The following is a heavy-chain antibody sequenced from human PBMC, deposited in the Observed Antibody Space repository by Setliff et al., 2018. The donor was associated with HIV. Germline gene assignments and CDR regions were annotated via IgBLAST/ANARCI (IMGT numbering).Heavy chain of an antibody. Sequence: PSETLSLTCTVSGGSISSGSYYWSWIRQPAGKGLEWIGHIYTSGSTNYNPSLKSRVTISVDTSKNQFSLKLSSVTAADTAVYYCAGWSSWRKYNWFDPWGQGTLVTVPQ. CDR3: AGWSSWRKYNWFDP. D-gene: IGHD6-13*01. V-gene: IGHV4-61*09. CDR1: GGSISSGSYY. CDR2: IYTSGST. J-gene: IGHJ5*02.